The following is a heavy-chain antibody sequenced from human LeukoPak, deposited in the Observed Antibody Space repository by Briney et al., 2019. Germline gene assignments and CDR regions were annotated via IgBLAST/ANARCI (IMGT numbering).Heavy chain of an antibody. CDR2: VSLAGQT. Sequence: PSETLSLTCAVSGGSISNTNWWSWVRQPPGQGPEWIGEVSLAGQTNYNPSLNGRVTMSLDESSNQLSLKLTSVTAADTAIYYCSRESGAFCPFGYWGQGTLVIVPS. V-gene: IGHV4-4*02. CDR1: GGSISNTNW. D-gene: IGHD1-26*01. CDR3: SRESGAFCPFGY. J-gene: IGHJ4*02.